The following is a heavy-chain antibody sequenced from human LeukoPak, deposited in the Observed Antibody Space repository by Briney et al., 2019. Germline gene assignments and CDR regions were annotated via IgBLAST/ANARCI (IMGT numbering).Heavy chain of an antibody. D-gene: IGHD5-12*01. J-gene: IGHJ5*02. V-gene: IGHV3-30*02. CDR2: IRYDGSNK. CDR3: AKDTGGVVSGYDLPNWFDP. Sequence: GGSLRLSCAASGFTFSSYGMHWVRQAPGKGLEWVAFIRYDGSNKYYADSVKGRFTISRGNSKNTLYLQMNSLRAEDTAVYYCAKDTGGVVSGYDLPNWFDPWGQGTLVTVSS. CDR1: GFTFSSYG.